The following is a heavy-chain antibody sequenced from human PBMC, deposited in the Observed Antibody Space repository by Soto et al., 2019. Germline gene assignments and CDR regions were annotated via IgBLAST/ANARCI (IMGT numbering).Heavy chain of an antibody. J-gene: IGHJ4*02. CDR2: ISYSGST. Sequence: SETLSLTCTVSGGSISSGGYYWSWIRQHPGTGLEWIGHISYSGSTYYNTSLRSRVTISVDRSKNQFSLKLSSVTAADTAVYYCARQRVDYDSSGSSGDYFDYWGQGTLVTVSS. CDR3: ARQRVDYDSSGSSGDYFDY. D-gene: IGHD3-22*01. CDR1: GGSISSGGYY. V-gene: IGHV4-30-4*01.